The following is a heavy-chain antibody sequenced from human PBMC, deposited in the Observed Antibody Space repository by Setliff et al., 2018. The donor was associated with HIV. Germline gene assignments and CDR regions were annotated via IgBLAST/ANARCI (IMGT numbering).Heavy chain of an antibody. V-gene: IGHV1-46*03. Sequence: ASVKVSCKASGYTFTSYGISWVRQAPGQGPEWMGVINPSGGSTSYAQKFQGRVTMTRDTSTSTVYMELSSLRSEGTAVYYCARPQRDTAMAYFDYWGQGTLVTVSS. CDR2: INPSGGST. CDR3: ARPQRDTAMAYFDY. CDR1: GYTFTSYG. D-gene: IGHD5-18*01. J-gene: IGHJ4*02.